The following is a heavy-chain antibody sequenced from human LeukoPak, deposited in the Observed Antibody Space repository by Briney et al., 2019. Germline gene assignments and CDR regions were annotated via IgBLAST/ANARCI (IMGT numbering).Heavy chain of an antibody. V-gene: IGHV3-23*01. D-gene: IGHD2-8*02. J-gene: IGHJ4*02. CDR3: ARESGARSPYFDY. CDR1: GFTFSSHA. CDR2: ISGSGSST. Sequence: GGSLRLSCAASGFTFSSHAMSWVRQTPGKGLEWVSGISGSGSSTYHADSVKGRLTISRDNSKNTLYLQMNSLRAEDTAVYYCARESGARSPYFDYWGQGTLVTVSS.